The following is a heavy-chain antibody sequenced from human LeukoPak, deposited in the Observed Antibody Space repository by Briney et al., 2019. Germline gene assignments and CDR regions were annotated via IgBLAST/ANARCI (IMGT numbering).Heavy chain of an antibody. D-gene: IGHD3-22*01. V-gene: IGHV3-33*01. J-gene: IGHJ4*02. CDR3: ARELYYYDSSGYYW. CDR1: GFTFSSYG. Sequence: GGSLRLSCAASGFTFSSYGMHWVRQAPGKGLEWVAVIWYDGSNKYYADSVKGRFTISRDNSKNTLYLQMNSLRAEDTAVYYCARELYYYDSSGYYWWGQETLVTVSS. CDR2: IWYDGSNK.